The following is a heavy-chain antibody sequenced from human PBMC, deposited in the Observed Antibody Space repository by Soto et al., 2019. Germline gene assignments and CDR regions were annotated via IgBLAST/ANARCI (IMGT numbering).Heavy chain of an antibody. J-gene: IGHJ6*02. V-gene: IGHV4-31*03. CDR2: INNSGST. Sequence: SATLYVTCTVSGGSISSGAYHWSWIRQHPGKGLEWIGYINNSGSTYYNPSLKSRVTISVDMSRNQFSMKLSSVTAADTAVYYCARDKESYDFWSGYSSGDGMDVWGQGTTVTVSS. CDR1: GGSISSGAYH. CDR3: ARDKESYDFWSGYSSGDGMDV. D-gene: IGHD3-3*01.